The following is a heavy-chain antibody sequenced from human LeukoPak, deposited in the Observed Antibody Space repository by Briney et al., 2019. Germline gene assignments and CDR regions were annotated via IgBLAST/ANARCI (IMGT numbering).Heavy chain of an antibody. J-gene: IGHJ4*02. CDR2: ISSSGSTI. D-gene: IGHD3-10*01. Sequence: GGSLRLSCAASGFTFSDYYMSWIRQAPGKGLEWVSYISSSGSTIYYADSVKGRFTISRDNAKNSLYLQMNSLRAEDTAVHYCARDLGFGETRLDYWGQGTLVTVSS. CDR1: GFTFSDYY. V-gene: IGHV3-11*01. CDR3: ARDLGFGETRLDY.